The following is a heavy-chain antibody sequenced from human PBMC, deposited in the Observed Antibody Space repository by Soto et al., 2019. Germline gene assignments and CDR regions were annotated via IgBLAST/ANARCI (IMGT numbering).Heavy chain of an antibody. CDR3: ARIEMASIK. D-gene: IGHD5-12*01. CDR2: IYYTGST. Sequence: QVQMQESGPGLVKPSQTLSLTCSVSGASIRSGGFYWSWLRQSPGKGLEWIGHIYYTGSTFASPSLKGRLTISLDTSKNQFSLDLSSVTAADTAMYYCARIEMASIKWGRGTLVTVAS. CDR1: GASIRSGGFY. V-gene: IGHV4-31*03. J-gene: IGHJ4*02.